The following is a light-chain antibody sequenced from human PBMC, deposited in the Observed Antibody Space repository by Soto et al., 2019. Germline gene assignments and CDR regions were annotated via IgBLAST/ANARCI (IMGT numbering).Light chain of an antibody. CDR1: QSVSSD. Sequence: EIVMTQSPGTLSVAPGERATLSCRASQSVSSDLAWYQQKPGQAPRLLIYGASTRATDIPARFSGSGSGTEFTLTITSLQSEDFAVYYCQQYNNWPPITFGQGTRLEIK. CDR3: QQYNNWPPIT. V-gene: IGKV3D-15*01. CDR2: GAS. J-gene: IGKJ5*01.